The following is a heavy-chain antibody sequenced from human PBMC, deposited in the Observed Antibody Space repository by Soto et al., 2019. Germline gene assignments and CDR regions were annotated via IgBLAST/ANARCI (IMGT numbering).Heavy chain of an antibody. Sequence: ASVKVSCKASGYTFTGYYMHWVRQAPGQGLEWMGWINPNSGGTNYAQKFQGRVTMTRDTSISTAYMQLSRLRSDDTAVYYCARAEPLVGATNCYYYYGMDVWGQGTTVTVSS. J-gene: IGHJ6*02. CDR1: GYTFTGYY. D-gene: IGHD1-26*01. V-gene: IGHV1-2*02. CDR3: ARAEPLVGATNCYYYYGMDV. CDR2: INPNSGGT.